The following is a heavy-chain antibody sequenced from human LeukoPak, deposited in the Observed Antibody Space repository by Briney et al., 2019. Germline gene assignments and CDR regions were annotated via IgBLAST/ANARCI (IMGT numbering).Heavy chain of an antibody. Sequence: ASVKVSCKVSGYTLSELSMHWVRQAPGKGLEWMGGFDPEDGETIYAQKFQGRVTMTEDTSTDTAYMELSSLKSDDTAVYYCATVSLYGDPGGLDYWGQGTLVTVSS. CDR2: FDPEDGET. V-gene: IGHV1-24*01. J-gene: IGHJ4*02. CDR3: ATVSLYGDPGGLDY. CDR1: GYTLSELS. D-gene: IGHD4-17*01.